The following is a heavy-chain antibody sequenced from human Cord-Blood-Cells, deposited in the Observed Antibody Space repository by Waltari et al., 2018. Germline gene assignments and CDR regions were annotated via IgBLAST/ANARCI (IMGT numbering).Heavy chain of an antibody. D-gene: IGHD3-10*01. Sequence: QVQLQESGPGLVKPSETLSLTCTVSGGSVSSGSYYWSWFRQPPGKGLEWIGYIYYSGSTNYNPSLKSRVTISVDTSKNQFSLKLSSVTAADTAVYYCAREGLGVRSYFDYWGQGTLVTVSS. V-gene: IGHV4-61*01. J-gene: IGHJ4*02. CDR2: IYYSGST. CDR3: AREGLGVRSYFDY. CDR1: GGSVSSGSYY.